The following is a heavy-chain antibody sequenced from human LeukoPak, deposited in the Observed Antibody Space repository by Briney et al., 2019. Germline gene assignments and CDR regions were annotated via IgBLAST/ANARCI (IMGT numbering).Heavy chain of an antibody. CDR3: ARGSLVPAASFDY. V-gene: IGHV4-59*12. CDR1: GGSISSYY. D-gene: IGHD2-2*01. J-gene: IGHJ4*02. CDR2: IYHSGST. Sequence: SETLSLTCTVSGGSISSYYWSWIRQPPGKGLEWIGYIYHSGSTYYNPSLKSRVTISVDRSKNQFSLKLSSVTAADTAVYYCARGSLVPAASFDYWGQGTLVTVPS.